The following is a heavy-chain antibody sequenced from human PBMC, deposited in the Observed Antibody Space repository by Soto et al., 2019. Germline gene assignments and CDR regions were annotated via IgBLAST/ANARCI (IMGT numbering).Heavy chain of an antibody. Sequence: QVQVVESGGGVVQPGRSLRLSCAASGFTFSNYGMHWVRQAPGKGLEWVAVISYDGSNKEYGDSVKGRFTTSRDNSKNSVYLQMNSLRAEDTAVYYCAKSDYHFRFFDYWGQGTLVTVSS. D-gene: IGHD3-3*01. CDR1: GFTFSNYG. J-gene: IGHJ4*02. CDR3: AKSDYHFRFFDY. CDR2: ISYDGSNK. V-gene: IGHV3-30*18.